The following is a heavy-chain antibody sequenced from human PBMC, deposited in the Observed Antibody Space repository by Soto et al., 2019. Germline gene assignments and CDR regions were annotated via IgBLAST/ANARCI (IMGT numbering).Heavy chain of an antibody. CDR1: GFTFRSYS. V-gene: IGHV3-21*06. CDR3: ARGGGPTPPDY. CDR2: ISSGSSYI. J-gene: IGHJ4*02. Sequence: EVQLVESGGGLVKPGGSLRLSCAASGFTFRSYSMNWVRKAPGKGLEWVSSISSGSSYIYYADSVKGRFTISRDNAKNSLYRQMNSRRAEDTAVYYCARGGGPTPPDYWGQGTLVTVSS.